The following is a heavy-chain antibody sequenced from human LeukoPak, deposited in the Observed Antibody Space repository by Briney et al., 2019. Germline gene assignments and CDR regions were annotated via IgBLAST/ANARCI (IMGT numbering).Heavy chain of an antibody. CDR2: IIPIFGTA. V-gene: IGHV1-69*01. D-gene: IGHD5-12*01. Sequence: SSVKVSCKASGGTFSSYAISWVRQAPGQGLEWMGGIIPIFGTANYAQKFQGRVTITADESTSTAYMELSSLRSEDTAVYYCASLSDRPVATTKGGYWGQGTLVTVSS. CDR1: GGTFSSYA. CDR3: ASLSDRPVATTKGGY. J-gene: IGHJ4*02.